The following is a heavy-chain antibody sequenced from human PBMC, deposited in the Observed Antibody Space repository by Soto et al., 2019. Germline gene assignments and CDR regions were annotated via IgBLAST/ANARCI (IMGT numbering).Heavy chain of an antibody. V-gene: IGHV4-30-4*01. CDR3: ASRWFGELLYPSYNWFDP. D-gene: IGHD3-10*01. J-gene: IGHJ5*02. Sequence: PSETLSLTCTVSGGSISSGDYYWSWIRQPPGKGLEWIGYIYYSGSTYYNPSLKSRVTISVDTSKNQFSLKLSSVTAADTAVYYCASRWFGELLYPSYNWFDPWGQGTLVTVSS. CDR2: IYYSGST. CDR1: GGSISSGDYY.